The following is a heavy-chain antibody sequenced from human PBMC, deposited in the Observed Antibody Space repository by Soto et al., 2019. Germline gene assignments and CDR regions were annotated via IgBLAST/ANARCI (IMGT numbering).Heavy chain of an antibody. CDR2: IWYDGSNK. CDR3: ARAQEGSSAFDI. Sequence: QVQLVESGGGVVQPGRSLRLSRAASGFTFSSYGMHWVRQAPGKGLEWVAVIWYDGSNKYYADSVKGRFTISRDNSKNTLYLQMNSLRAEDTAVYYCARAQEGSSAFDIWGQGTMVTVSS. V-gene: IGHV3-33*01. J-gene: IGHJ3*02. CDR1: GFTFSSYG.